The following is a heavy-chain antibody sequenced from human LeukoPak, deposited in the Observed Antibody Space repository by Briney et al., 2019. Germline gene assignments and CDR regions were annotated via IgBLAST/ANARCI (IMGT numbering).Heavy chain of an antibody. Sequence: ASVKVSCKASGYTFSSYYMHWVRQAPGQGLEWMGVINPSGGSTNYAQKFQDRVTMTRDTSTSTVYMELSSLRSEDTAVYYCARDKRGQGWLQLQSFQHWARAPWSPSPQ. CDR3: ARDKRGQGWLQLQSFQH. V-gene: IGHV1-46*01. J-gene: IGHJ1*01. CDR1: GYTFSSYY. D-gene: IGHD5-24*01. CDR2: INPSGGST.